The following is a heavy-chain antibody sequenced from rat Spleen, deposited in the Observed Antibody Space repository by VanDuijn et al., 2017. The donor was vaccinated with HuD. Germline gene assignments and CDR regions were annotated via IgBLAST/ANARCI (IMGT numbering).Heavy chain of an antibody. CDR1: GYSITSNY. CDR3: ARHSNSGYGYVMDA. V-gene: IGHV3-1*01. J-gene: IGHJ4*01. Sequence: EVQLQESGPGLVKPSQSLSLTCSVTGYSITSNYWGWIRKFPGNKMEWMGFITYSGTTTYNPSLKSRISITLDTSKNQFFLQLNSVTTEDTATYYCARHSNSGYGYVMDAWGQGASVTVSS. CDR2: ITYSGTT. D-gene: IGHD4-3*01.